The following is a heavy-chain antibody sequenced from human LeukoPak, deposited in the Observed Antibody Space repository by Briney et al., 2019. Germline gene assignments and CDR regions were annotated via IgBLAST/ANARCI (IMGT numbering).Heavy chain of an antibody. CDR2: IIPIFGTA. Sequence: GASVKVSCKASGGTFSSYAISWVRQAPGQGLEWMGGIIPIFGTANYAQKFQGRVTITADESTSTAYMELSSLRSEDTAVYYCARGYDFWSGRGAFDIWGQGTMVTVSS. D-gene: IGHD3-3*01. CDR1: GGTFSSYA. CDR3: ARGYDFWSGRGAFDI. V-gene: IGHV1-69*13. J-gene: IGHJ3*02.